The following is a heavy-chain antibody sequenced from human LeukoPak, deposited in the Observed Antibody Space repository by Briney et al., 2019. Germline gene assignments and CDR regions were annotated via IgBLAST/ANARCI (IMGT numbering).Heavy chain of an antibody. D-gene: IGHD2-2*01. CDR1: GGSITSGGYY. CDR3: ARFVLYCPCITCYADY. CDR2: THSSGNT. V-gene: IGHV4-39*01. J-gene: IGHJ4*02. Sequence: SETLSLTCTVSGGSITSGGYYWGWIRQPPGKDLEWIGNTHSSGNTYYNPSLKSRVTISVDTSRNQFSLKLSSVTAADSAVYYCARFVLYCPCITCYADYWGQGTLVTVSS.